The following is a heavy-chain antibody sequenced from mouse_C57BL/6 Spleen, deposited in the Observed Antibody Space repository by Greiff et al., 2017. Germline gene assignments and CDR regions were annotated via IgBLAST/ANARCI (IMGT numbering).Heavy chain of an antibody. CDR3: TRDGGTTVFDY. D-gene: IGHD1-1*01. Sequence: EVKLEESGEGLVKPGGSLKLSCAASGFTFSSYAMSWVRQTPEKRLEWVAYISSGGDYIYYADTVKGRFTISRDNARNTLYLQMSSLKSEDTAMYYCTRDGGTTVFDYWGQGTTLTVSS. V-gene: IGHV5-9-1*02. CDR2: ISSGGDYI. J-gene: IGHJ2*01. CDR1: GFTFSSYA.